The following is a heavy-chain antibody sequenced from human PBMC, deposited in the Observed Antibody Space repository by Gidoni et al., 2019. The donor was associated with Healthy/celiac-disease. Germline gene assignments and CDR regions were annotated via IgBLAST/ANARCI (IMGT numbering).Heavy chain of an antibody. Sequence: QVQLVQSGAEVKKPGSSVKVSCKASGGTFSSYAISWVRQAPGQGLEWMGGIIPIFGTSNYAQKFQGRVTITADKSTSTAYMELSSLGSEVTGVYYCARGGADYDYVWGRWGQGTLVTVSS. CDR3: ARGGADYDYVWGR. V-gene: IGHV1-69*06. D-gene: IGHD3-16*01. CDR1: GGTFSSYA. J-gene: IGHJ4*02. CDR2: IIPIFGTS.